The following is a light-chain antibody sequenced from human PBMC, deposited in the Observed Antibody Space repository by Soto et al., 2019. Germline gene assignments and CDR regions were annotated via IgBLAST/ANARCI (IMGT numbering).Light chain of an antibody. Sequence: DIQMTQSPSSLSASGGARVAISCRASQSISNWLAWYQQKPGKAPKLLIYDASSLESGVPSRFSGSRSGTEFTLTISSLQPADFATYYCQQYNSFSRTFGQGTKVDI. V-gene: IGKV1-5*01. CDR3: QQYNSFSRT. J-gene: IGKJ1*01. CDR2: DAS. CDR1: QSISNW.